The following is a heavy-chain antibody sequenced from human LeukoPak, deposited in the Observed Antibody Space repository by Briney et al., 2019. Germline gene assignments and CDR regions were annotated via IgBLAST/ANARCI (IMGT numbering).Heavy chain of an antibody. CDR1: GFTFSSYA. Sequence: GGSLRLSCAASGFTFSSYAMSWVRQAPGKGLEWVSAISGTSTYIYYADSVRGRFTISRDNGKNSLYLQMNSLRAEDTAVYYCARRQPLGCSGTSCYAGPVDYWGQGTLVTVSS. CDR2: ISGTSTYI. CDR3: ARRQPLGCSGTSCYAGPVDY. J-gene: IGHJ4*02. V-gene: IGHV3-21*01. D-gene: IGHD2-2*01.